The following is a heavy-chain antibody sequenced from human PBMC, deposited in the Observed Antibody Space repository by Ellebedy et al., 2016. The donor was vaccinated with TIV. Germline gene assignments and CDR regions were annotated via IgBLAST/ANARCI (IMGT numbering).Heavy chain of an antibody. D-gene: IGHD1-26*01. J-gene: IGHJ4*02. V-gene: IGHV1-18*04. CDR3: ARGSGTYYADY. Sequence: ASVKVSCKASGYRFTSYGISWVRQVPGQGLEWMGWIRIYNGETNYAQKFQGRVSVTSDSSANTAYMELRSLTSDDTAVYYCARGSGTYYADYWGQGTLVTVSS. CDR1: GYRFTSYG. CDR2: IRIYNGET.